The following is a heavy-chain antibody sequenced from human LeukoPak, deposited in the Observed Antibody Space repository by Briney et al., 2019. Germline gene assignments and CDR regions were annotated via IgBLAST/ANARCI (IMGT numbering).Heavy chain of an antibody. CDR3: ARGPGKRYSDWLLFSGSFEY. CDR1: GYTFTGYY. J-gene: IGHJ4*02. D-gene: IGHD3-9*01. CDR2: INPNSGGT. Sequence: SVKVSCKASGYTFTGYYIHWVRQAPGQGLEWIGWINPNSGGTNYAQNFQGRVTLTRDTSVSTAYMELRWLRSDDRAVYFFARGPGKRYSDWLLFSGSFEYWGQGTPVTVSS. V-gene: IGHV1-2*02.